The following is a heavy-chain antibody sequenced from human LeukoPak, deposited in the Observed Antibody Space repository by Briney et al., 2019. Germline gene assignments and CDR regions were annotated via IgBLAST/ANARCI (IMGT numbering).Heavy chain of an antibody. CDR3: ATNILVRDIINWFDP. CDR1: GYTFTGYY. CDR2: IKPDSGGT. D-gene: IGHD3-10*01. J-gene: IGHJ5*02. Sequence: ASVKVSCKASGYTFTGYYMHWVRQAPGQGLEWMGWIKPDSGGTMSAQKFQGRVTMTTDTSISTAYMELSSLRYDDTAVYYGATNILVRDIINWFDPWGQGTLVTVSS. V-gene: IGHV1-2*02.